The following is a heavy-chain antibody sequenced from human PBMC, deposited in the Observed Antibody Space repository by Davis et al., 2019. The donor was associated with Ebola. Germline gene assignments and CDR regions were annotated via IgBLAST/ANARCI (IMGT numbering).Heavy chain of an antibody. Sequence: MPGGSLRLSCTVSGYSISSGYYWGWIRQPPGKGLEWIGSIYHSGSTYYNPSLKSRVTISVDTSKNQFSLKLSSVTAADTAVYYCARVSAVAGTYYFDYWGQGTLVTVSS. J-gene: IGHJ4*02. CDR3: ARVSAVAGTYYFDY. D-gene: IGHD6-19*01. V-gene: IGHV4-38-2*02. CDR2: IYHSGST. CDR1: GYSISSGYY.